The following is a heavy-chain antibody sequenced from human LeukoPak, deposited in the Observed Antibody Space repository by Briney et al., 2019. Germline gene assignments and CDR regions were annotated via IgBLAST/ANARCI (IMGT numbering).Heavy chain of an antibody. CDR2: ISGSGGST. CDR1: GFTFSGYA. V-gene: IGHV3-23*01. Sequence: GGSLRLSCAASGFTFSGYAMSWVRQAPGKGLEWVSAISGSGGSTYYADSVKGRFTISRDNSKNTLYLQMNSLRAEDTAVYYCAKDLFSGWENFDYWGQGTLVTVSS. D-gene: IGHD6-19*01. J-gene: IGHJ4*02. CDR3: AKDLFSGWENFDY.